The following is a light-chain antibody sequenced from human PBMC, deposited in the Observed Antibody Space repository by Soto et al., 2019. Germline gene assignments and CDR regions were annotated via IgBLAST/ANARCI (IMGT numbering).Light chain of an antibody. Sequence: EIVFTQSPGTLSLSPGERATISCRASQSVSSSYLAWYQQKPGQAPRLLIYDASSRATGIPDRFSGSGSGTDFTLTISRLEPEDFAVYYCQQYGSSPRTFGQGTKVEIK. CDR2: DAS. CDR1: QSVSSSY. CDR3: QQYGSSPRT. J-gene: IGKJ1*01. V-gene: IGKV3-20*01.